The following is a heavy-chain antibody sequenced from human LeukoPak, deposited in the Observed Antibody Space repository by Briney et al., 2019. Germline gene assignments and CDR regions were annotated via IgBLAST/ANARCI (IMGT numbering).Heavy chain of an antibody. CDR1: GYPISSGYY. CDR2: IYHSGNP. V-gene: IGHV4-38-2*02. Sequence: SETLSLTCTVSGYPISSGYYWGWIRQPPGKGLEWLGGIYHSGNPYYNPSLESRVIISVDTSKNQLSLKLSSVTDADTAVYYCARVSLAAAHNWFDPWGQGTLVTVSS. D-gene: IGHD6-13*01. CDR3: ARVSLAAAHNWFDP. J-gene: IGHJ5*02.